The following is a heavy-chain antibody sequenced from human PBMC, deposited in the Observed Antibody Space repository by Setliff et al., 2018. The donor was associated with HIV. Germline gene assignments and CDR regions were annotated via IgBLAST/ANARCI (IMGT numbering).Heavy chain of an antibody. CDR2: IYHSGIT. V-gene: IGHV4-4*02. CDR3: AREPDSIPYDY. D-gene: IGHD4-4*01. Sequence: SETLSLTCAVSGGSISSGNWWSWVRQPPGKRLEWIGEIYHSGITNYNPSLKSRVTISVDKSKNQFSLKLSSVTAADTAVYYCAREPDSIPYDYWGQGTLVTVSS. J-gene: IGHJ4*02. CDR1: GGSISSGNW.